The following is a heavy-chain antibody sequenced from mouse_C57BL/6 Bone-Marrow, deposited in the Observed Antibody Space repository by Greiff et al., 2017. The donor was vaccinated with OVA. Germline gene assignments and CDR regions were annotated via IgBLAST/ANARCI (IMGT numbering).Heavy chain of an antibody. V-gene: IGHV2-2*01. Sequence: VKLVESGPGLVQPSQSLSITCTVSGFSLTSYGVHWVRQSPGKGLEWLGVIWSGGSTDYNAAFISRLSISKDNSKSQVFFKMNSLQADDTAIYYCARNCGQLRGDFDYWGQGTTLTVSS. D-gene: IGHD3-2*02. CDR3: ARNCGQLRGDFDY. J-gene: IGHJ2*01. CDR1: GFSLTSYG. CDR2: IWSGGST.